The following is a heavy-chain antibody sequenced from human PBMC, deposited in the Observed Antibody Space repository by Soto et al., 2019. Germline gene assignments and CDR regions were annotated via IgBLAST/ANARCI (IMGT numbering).Heavy chain of an antibody. V-gene: IGHV1-8*01. CDR1: GYTFSNYD. CDR2: VNPNNGDT. CDR3: AKVSRKGSGIEFDY. J-gene: IGHJ4*02. Sequence: QVQLVQSGAEPKKPGASVKVSCKASGYTFSNYDMNWVRQATGQGPEWIGWVNPNNGDTGYAQKFQGRVTLTTDISTTTAYMELTSLRSEDTAIYYCAKVSRKGSGIEFDYWGEGTLIAVSS. D-gene: IGHD3-10*01.